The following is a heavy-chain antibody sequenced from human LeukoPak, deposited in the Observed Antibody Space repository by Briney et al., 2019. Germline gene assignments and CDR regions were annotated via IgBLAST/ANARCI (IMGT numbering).Heavy chain of an antibody. CDR1: XFTFSSYA. J-gene: IGHJ4*02. CDR3: ARDPGIGNFDY. V-gene: IGHV3-23*01. CDR2: ISGSGGST. D-gene: IGHD6-13*01. Sequence: GXPLRLSCAAXXFTFSSYAMSWVRQAPGKGLEGVSAISGSGGSTYYADSVKGGFTISRDNSKKTLYLQMKSLRAEDTAVYYCARDPGIGNFDYWGQGTLVTVSS.